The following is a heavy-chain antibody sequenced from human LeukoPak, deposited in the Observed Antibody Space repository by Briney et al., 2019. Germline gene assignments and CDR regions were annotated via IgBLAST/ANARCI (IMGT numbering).Heavy chain of an antibody. CDR3: ARASVTYYYYYYMDV. Sequence: SETLSLTCTVSGGSISSYYWSWIRQPPGKGLEWIGYIYFSGSTNYNPSLKSRVTISLDTSKNQFSLKLSSVTAADTAVYYCARASVTYYYYYYMDVWGKGTTVTVSS. D-gene: IGHD4-11*01. CDR2: IYFSGST. V-gene: IGHV4-59*01. J-gene: IGHJ6*03. CDR1: GGSISSYY.